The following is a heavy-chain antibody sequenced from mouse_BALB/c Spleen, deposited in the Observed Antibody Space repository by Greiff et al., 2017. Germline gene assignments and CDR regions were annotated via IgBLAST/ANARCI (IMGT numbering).Heavy chain of an antibody. Sequence: QVQLQQSGAELMKPGASVKISCKATGYTFSSYWIEWVKQRPGHGLEWIGEILPGSGSTNYNEKFKGKATFTADTSSNTAYMQLSSLTSEDSAVYYCARSMITRAMDYWGQGTSVTVSS. V-gene: IGHV1-9*01. CDR2: ILPGSGST. J-gene: IGHJ4*01. CDR1: GYTFSSYW. D-gene: IGHD2-4*01. CDR3: ARSMITRAMDY.